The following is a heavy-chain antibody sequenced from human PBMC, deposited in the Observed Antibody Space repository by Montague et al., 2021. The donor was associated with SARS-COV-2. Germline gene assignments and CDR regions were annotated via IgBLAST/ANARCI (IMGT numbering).Heavy chain of an antibody. CDR2: INHSGST. J-gene: IGHJ4*02. CDR3: ARGGVAIFGVVITGKGLFRY. Sequence: SETLSLTCAVYGGSFSGYYWSWIRQPPGKGLEWIGEINHSGSTNXNPSLKSRVTISVDTSKSQFSLKLSSVTAADTAVYYCARGGVAIFGVVITGKGLFRYWGQGTLVTVSS. D-gene: IGHD3-3*01. CDR1: GGSFSGYY. V-gene: IGHV4-34*01.